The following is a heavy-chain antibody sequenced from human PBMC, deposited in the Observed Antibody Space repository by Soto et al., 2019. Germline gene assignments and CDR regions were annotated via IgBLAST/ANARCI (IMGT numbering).Heavy chain of an antibody. CDR2: INHSGST. CDR3: ARVQYSSGWYS. D-gene: IGHD6-19*01. CDR1: GGSFIGYY. J-gene: IGHJ5*02. V-gene: IGHV4-34*01. Sequence: PETLSLTCAVYGGSFIGYYWSWIRQPPGKGLEWIGEINHSGSTNYNPSLKSRVTISVDTSKNQFPLKLSSVTAADTAVYYCARVQYSSGWYSWGQGTLVTVSS.